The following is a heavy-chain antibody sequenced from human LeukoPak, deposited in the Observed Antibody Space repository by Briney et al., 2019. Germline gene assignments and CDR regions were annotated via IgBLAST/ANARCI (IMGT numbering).Heavy chain of an antibody. D-gene: IGHD3-10*01. Sequence: SETLSLTCTVSGGSISSSSYYWGWIRQPPGKGLEWIGSIYYSGSTCYNPSLKSRVTISVDTSKNQFSLKLSSVTAADTAVYYCASATHLGYGSGAQYYFDYWGQGTLVTVSS. J-gene: IGHJ4*02. CDR2: IYYSGST. CDR3: ASATHLGYGSGAQYYFDY. CDR1: GGSISSSSYY. V-gene: IGHV4-39*07.